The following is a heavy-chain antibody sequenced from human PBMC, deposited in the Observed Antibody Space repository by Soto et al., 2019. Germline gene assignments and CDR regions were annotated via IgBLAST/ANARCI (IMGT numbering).Heavy chain of an antibody. CDR3: ARDPPVAVAGTDTPQANY. V-gene: IGHV1-69*13. Sequence: ASVKVSCKASGGTFSSYAISWVRQAPGQGLEWMGGIIPIFGTANYAQKFQGRVTITADESTSTAYMELSSLRSEDTAVYYCARDPPVAVAGTDTPQANYLGQGTLVTVSS. J-gene: IGHJ4*02. CDR1: GGTFSSYA. CDR2: IIPIFGTA. D-gene: IGHD6-19*01.